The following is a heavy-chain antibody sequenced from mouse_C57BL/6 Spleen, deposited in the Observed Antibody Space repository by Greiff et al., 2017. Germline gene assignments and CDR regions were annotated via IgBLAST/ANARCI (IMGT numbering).Heavy chain of an antibody. J-gene: IGHJ4*01. Sequence: QVQLQQPGAELVKPGASVKLSCKASGYTFTSYWMHWVKQRPGRGLEGIGRIDPNSGGTKYNEKFKSKATLTVDKPSSTAYMQLSSLTSEDSAVYYCARLFTTVAPGAMDYWGQGTSVTVSS. CDR2: IDPNSGGT. D-gene: IGHD1-1*01. CDR1: GYTFTSYW. CDR3: ARLFTTVAPGAMDY. V-gene: IGHV1-72*01.